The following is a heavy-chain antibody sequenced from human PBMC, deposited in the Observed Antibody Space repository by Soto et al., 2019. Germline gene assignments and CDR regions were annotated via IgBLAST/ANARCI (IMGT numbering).Heavy chain of an antibody. D-gene: IGHD6-13*01. Sequence: EVQLLESGGGLVQPGGSLRLSCAASGFTFSSYAMSWVRQAPGKGLEWVSSISGGSTYYADSVKGRFTISRDNSKNTLYLQMNSLRAEDTAVYSCAPAGGSSSWYYFDYWGQGTLVTVSS. J-gene: IGHJ4*02. CDR2: ISGGST. CDR1: GFTFSSYA. V-gene: IGHV3-23*01. CDR3: APAGGSSSWYYFDY.